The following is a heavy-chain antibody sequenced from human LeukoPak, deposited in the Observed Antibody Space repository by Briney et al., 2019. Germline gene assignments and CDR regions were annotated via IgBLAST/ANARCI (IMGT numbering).Heavy chain of an antibody. CDR3: ARGGLLWSDY. Sequence: GGSLRLSCAGSGFTFSSYEINWVRQAPGKGLEWVSYISSSGSTIYYADSVKGRFTISRDNAKNSLYLQMNSLRAEDTAVYYCARGGLLWSDYWGQGTLVTVSS. D-gene: IGHD2-2*01. CDR1: GFTFSSYE. CDR2: ISSSGSTI. J-gene: IGHJ4*02. V-gene: IGHV3-48*03.